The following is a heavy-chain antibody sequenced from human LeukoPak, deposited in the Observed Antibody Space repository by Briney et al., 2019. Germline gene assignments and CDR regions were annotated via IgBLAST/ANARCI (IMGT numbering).Heavy chain of an antibody. D-gene: IGHD1-1*01. CDR2: INHSGST. CDR1: GGSFSGYY. J-gene: IGHJ5*02. V-gene: IGHV4-34*01. CDR3: ARGRQLNWCWFDP. Sequence: SETLSLTCAVYGGSFSGYYWSWIRQPPGKGLEWIGEINHSGSTNYNPSLKSRVTISVDTSKNQFSLKLSSVTAADTAVCYCARGRQLNWCWFDPWGQGTLVTVSS.